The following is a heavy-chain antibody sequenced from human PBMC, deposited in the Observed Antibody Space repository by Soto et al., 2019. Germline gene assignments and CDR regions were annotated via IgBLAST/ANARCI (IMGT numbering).Heavy chain of an antibody. CDR3: ATVWTAGFPQTVYYYYYGMDV. CDR1: GGTFSSYA. V-gene: IGHV1-69*13. J-gene: IGHJ6*02. Sequence: SVKVSCKASGGTFSSYAISWVRQAPGQGLEWMGGIIPIFGTANYAQKFQGRVTITADESTSTAYMELSSLRSEDTAVYYCATVWTAGFPQTVYYYYYGMDVWGQGTTVTVPS. CDR2: IIPIFGTA. D-gene: IGHD6-13*01.